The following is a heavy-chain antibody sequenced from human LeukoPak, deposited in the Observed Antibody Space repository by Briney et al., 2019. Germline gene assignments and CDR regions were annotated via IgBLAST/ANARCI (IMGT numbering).Heavy chain of an antibody. CDR2: INSGNSNT. J-gene: IGHJ4*02. V-gene: IGHV1-3*04. Sequence: ASVKVSCKASGYTLSQYAMHWVRQAPGQRPEWMGWINSGNSNTNYAQKLQGRVTMTTDTSTSTAYMELRSLRSDDTAVYYCARDSSGGYSYGYLIDYWGQGTLVTVSS. CDR3: ARDSSGGYSYGYLIDY. D-gene: IGHD5-18*01. CDR1: GYTLSQYA.